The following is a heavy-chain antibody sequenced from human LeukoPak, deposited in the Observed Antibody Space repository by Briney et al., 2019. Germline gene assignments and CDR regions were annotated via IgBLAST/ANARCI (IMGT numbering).Heavy chain of an antibody. D-gene: IGHD6-19*01. Sequence: GSGPTLVKPTQTLTLTCTFSGFSLSTSGVGVGWIRQPPGKALEWLALIYWDDDKRYSPSLKSRLTITKDTSKNQVVLTMTNMDPVDTATYYCAHNLDGSRDIAVAPFDPWGQGTLVTVSS. CDR3: AHNLDGSRDIAVAPFDP. CDR1: GFSLSTSGVG. J-gene: IGHJ5*02. V-gene: IGHV2-5*02. CDR2: IYWDDDK.